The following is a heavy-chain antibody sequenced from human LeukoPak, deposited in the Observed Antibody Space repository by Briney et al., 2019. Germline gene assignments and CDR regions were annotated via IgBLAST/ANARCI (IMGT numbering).Heavy chain of an antibody. J-gene: IGHJ4*02. CDR3: AKDYTGFKLPWDRTYYYDSSGYSPSGYFDY. V-gene: IGHV3-23*01. D-gene: IGHD3-22*01. CDR2: ISGSGGST. CDR1: GFTFSSYA. Sequence: SGGSLRLSCAASGFTFSSYAMSWVRQAPGKGLEWVSAISGSGGSTYYADSVKGRFTISRDNSKNTLYLQMNSLRAEDTAVYYCAKDYTGFKLPWDRTYYYDSSGYSPSGYFDYWGQGTLVTVSS.